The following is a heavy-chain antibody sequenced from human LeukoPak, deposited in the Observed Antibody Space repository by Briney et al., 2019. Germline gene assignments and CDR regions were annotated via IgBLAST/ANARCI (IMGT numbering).Heavy chain of an antibody. D-gene: IGHD3-3*01. CDR2: IIPIFGTA. J-gene: IGHJ4*02. Sequence: GSSVKVSCKASGGTFSSYAISWVRQAPGQGLEWMGGIIPIFGTANYAQKFQGRVTITADESTSTAYMELRSLRSDDTAVYYCARVSTIFGVVISEFDYWGQGTLVTVSS. CDR3: ARVSTIFGVVISEFDY. V-gene: IGHV1-69*01. CDR1: GGTFSSYA.